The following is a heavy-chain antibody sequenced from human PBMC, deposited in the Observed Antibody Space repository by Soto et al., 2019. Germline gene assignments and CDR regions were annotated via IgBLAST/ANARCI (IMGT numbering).Heavy chain of an antibody. CDR3: ARDGSPNCSGGSCYIWGYGMDV. CDR1: GGSISSGGYY. CDR2: IYYSGST. D-gene: IGHD2-15*01. J-gene: IGHJ6*02. Sequence: SETLSLTCTVSGGSISSGGYYWSWIRQHPGKGLEWIGYIYYSGSTYYNPSLKSRATISVDTSKNQFSLKLSSVTAADTAVYYCARDGSPNCSGGSCYIWGYGMDVWGQGTTVTVSS. V-gene: IGHV4-31*03.